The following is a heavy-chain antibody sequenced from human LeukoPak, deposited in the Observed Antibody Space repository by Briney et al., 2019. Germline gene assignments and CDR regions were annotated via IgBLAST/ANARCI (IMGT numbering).Heavy chain of an antibody. CDR2: IYYSGST. CDR1: GGSISSYY. V-gene: IGHV4-59*08. Sequence: SEPLSLTCTVSGGSISSYYWSWIRQPPGKGLEWIGYIYYSGSTNYNPSLKSRVTISVDTSKNQSSLKLSSVTAADTAVYYCARLRVISGRIQLWPNYYYYGMDVWGQGTTVTVSS. CDR3: ARLRVISGRIQLWPNYYYYGMDV. D-gene: IGHD5-18*01. J-gene: IGHJ6*02.